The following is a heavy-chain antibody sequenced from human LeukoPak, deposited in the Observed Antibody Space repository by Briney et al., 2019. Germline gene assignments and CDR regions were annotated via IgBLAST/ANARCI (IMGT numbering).Heavy chain of an antibody. Sequence: SETLSLTCTVSGGSISSSSYYWGWIRQPPGKGLEWIGSIYYSGSTYYNPSLKSRGTISVDTSKNQFSLNLSSVTAADTAVYYCASRDYHYMDVWGKGTTVTVSS. CDR2: IYYSGST. CDR3: ASRDYHYMDV. J-gene: IGHJ6*03. V-gene: IGHV4-39*07. CDR1: GGSISSSSYY. D-gene: IGHD3-10*01.